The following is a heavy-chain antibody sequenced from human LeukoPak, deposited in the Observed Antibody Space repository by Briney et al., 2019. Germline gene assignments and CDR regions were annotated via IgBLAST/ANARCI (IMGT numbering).Heavy chain of an antibody. CDR2: ISGSGGST. CDR3: AKGILRYFDWIPGY. J-gene: IGHJ4*02. V-gene: IGHV3-23*01. Sequence: PGGSLRLSCAASGFTFDDYAMSWFRQAPGKGLEWVSAISGSGGSTYYADSVKGRFTISRDNSKNTLYLQMNSLRAEDTAVYYCAKGILRYFDWIPGYWGQGTLVIVSS. D-gene: IGHD3-9*01. CDR1: GFTFDDYA.